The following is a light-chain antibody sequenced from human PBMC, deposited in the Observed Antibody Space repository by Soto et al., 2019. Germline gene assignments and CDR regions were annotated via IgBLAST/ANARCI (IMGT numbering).Light chain of an antibody. CDR2: DAS. Sequence: DIQMTQSPSSLSASAGDRVTITCQASRDIGNYLNWFQQKPGKAPKLLLYDASNLQTGVPSSFRCRGSTTLFTCTTPSLPPEDIGTYYCQKYDNRLRTLGQGTKGDI. CDR3: QKYDNRLRT. CDR1: RDIGNY. J-gene: IGKJ1*01. V-gene: IGKV1-33*01.